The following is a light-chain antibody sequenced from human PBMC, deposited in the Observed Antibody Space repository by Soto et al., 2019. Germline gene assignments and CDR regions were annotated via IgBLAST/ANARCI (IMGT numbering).Light chain of an antibody. CDR1: KSVSSY. Sequence: EIVLTQSPATLSLSPGERATLSCRASKSVSSYLAWYQQKPGQAPSLLIYDASNRATGIPARFSGSGSGSDFTLTISSLEPEVLAVYFCQQRSNWPPLTFGGGNKVEIK. V-gene: IGKV3-11*01. J-gene: IGKJ4*01. CDR2: DAS. CDR3: QQRSNWPPLT.